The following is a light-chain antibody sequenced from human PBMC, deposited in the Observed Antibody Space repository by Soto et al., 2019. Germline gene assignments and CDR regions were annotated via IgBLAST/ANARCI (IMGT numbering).Light chain of an antibody. J-gene: IGLJ3*02. V-gene: IGLV3-21*04. Sequence: SYELTQPPSVSVVPGKTARITCGGNNIGSKSVHWYQQKPGQAPVLVIYYDSDRPSGIPERFSGSNSANTATLTISRVEAGDEADYYCQVWDSSSDHPVFGGGTKLTVL. CDR3: QVWDSSSDHPV. CDR1: NIGSKS. CDR2: YDS.